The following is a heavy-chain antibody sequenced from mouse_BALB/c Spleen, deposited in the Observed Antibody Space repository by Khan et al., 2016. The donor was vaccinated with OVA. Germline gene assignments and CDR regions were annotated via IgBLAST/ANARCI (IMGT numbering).Heavy chain of an antibody. D-gene: IGHD1-1*01. CDR3: ARGNYYGSNSWFAY. Sequence: QIQLVQSGPELKKPGETVKISCKASGYTFTNYGINWVKQAPGKGLKWMGWINTNTGEPTYAEEFKGRFDFSLETSASTAYLQLNNLKNEDTATYFCARGNYYGSNSWFAYWGQGTLVTVSA. J-gene: IGHJ3*01. V-gene: IGHV9-3*02. CDR1: GYTFTNYG. CDR2: INTNTGEP.